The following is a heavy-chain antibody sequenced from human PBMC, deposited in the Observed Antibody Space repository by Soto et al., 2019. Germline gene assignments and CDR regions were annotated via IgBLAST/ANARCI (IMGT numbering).Heavy chain of an antibody. D-gene: IGHD3-3*01. CDR3: ARDVDFWSGYEALGQKDYGMDA. J-gene: IGHJ6*04. Sequence: ASVKVSCKASGYTFTSYGISWVRQAPGQGLEWMGWISAYNGNTNYAQKLQGRVTMTTDTSTSTAYMELRSLRSDDTAVYYCARDVDFWSGYEALGQKDYGMDAWGKGTTVTVSS. CDR2: ISAYNGNT. V-gene: IGHV1-18*01. CDR1: GYTFTSYG.